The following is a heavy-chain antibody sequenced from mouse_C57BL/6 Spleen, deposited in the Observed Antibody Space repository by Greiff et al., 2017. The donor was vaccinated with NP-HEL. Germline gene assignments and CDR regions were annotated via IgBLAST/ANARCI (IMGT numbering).Heavy chain of an antibody. J-gene: IGHJ3*01. CDR2: IYPGSGST. CDR1: GYTFTSYW. Sequence: VQLQQPGAELVKPGASVKMSCKASGYTFTSYWITWVKQRPGQGLEWIGDIYPGSGSTNYNEKFKSKATLTVDTSSSTAYMQLSSLTSEDSAVYYCARRAYYSNWFAYWGQGTLVTVSA. V-gene: IGHV1-55*01. D-gene: IGHD2-5*01. CDR3: ARRAYYSNWFAY.